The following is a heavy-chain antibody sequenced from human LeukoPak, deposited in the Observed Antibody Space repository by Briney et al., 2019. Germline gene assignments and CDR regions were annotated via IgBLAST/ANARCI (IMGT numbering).Heavy chain of an antibody. Sequence: ASVKVSCTASGYTFTSYYMHWVRQAPGQGLEWMGIINPSGGSTSYAQKFQGRVTMTRDTSTSTVYMELSSLRSEDTAVYYCARDSPYDSSGYYYEYGFWGQGTLVTVSS. J-gene: IGHJ4*02. D-gene: IGHD3-22*01. CDR2: INPSGGST. CDR3: ARDSPYDSSGYYYEYGF. CDR1: GYTFTSYY. V-gene: IGHV1-46*01.